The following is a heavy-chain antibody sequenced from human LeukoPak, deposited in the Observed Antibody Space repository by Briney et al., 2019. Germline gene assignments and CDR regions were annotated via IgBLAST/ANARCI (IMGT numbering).Heavy chain of an antibody. V-gene: IGHV3-7*01. CDR2: IKQDGSEK. CDR1: GFTFSSYW. Sequence: GGSLRLSCVVSGFTFSSYWMSWVRQAPGEWLGWVANIKQDGSEKYYVDSVKGRFTISRDNAKNSLYPQMNSLRAEDTAVYYCARDSSHITMIGYFQHWGQGTLVTVSS. CDR3: ARDSSHITMIGYFQH. D-gene: IGHD3-22*01. J-gene: IGHJ1*01.